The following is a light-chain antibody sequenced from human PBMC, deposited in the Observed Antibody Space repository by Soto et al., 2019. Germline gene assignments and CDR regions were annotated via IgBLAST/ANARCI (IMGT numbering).Light chain of an antibody. V-gene: IGLV7-43*01. CDR3: LLYFGGYVV. CDR1: TGAVTSGYY. CDR2: STD. J-gene: IGLJ2*01. Sequence: QAVVTQEPSLTVSPGGTVTLTCASSTGAVTSGYYPNWVQQKPGQTPRALISSTDNKHSWTPARFSGSLLGGKAALTLSGAQPEDEAEYYCLLYFGGYVVFGGGTKLTVL.